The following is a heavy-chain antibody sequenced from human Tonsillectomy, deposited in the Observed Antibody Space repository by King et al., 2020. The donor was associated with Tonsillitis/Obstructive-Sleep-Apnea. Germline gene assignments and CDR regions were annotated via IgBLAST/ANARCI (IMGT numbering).Heavy chain of an antibody. CDR1: GSPFTNFA. CDR3: ACAYYDFWSGSGALDY. V-gene: IGHV3-23*04. J-gene: IGHJ4*02. D-gene: IGHD3-3*01. CDR2: IGIIGGAT. Sequence: VQLVESGGGLVQPGGSRRSSVEPPGSPFTNFAISGVRKPPGKGQGWVPVIGIIGGATNYAASVKGRFTIPRDNSKKTLYLQMNSLRDEATAVYYCACAYYDFWSGSGALDYWGQGTLVTVSS.